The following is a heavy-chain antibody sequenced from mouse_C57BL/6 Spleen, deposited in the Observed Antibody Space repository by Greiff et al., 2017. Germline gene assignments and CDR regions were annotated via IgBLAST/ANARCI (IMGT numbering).Heavy chain of an antibody. CDR2: ISSGGSYT. J-gene: IGHJ2*01. V-gene: IGHV5-6*01. CDR3: ARQDEGFDY. Sequence: EVQLVESGGDLVKPGGSLKLSCAASGFTFSSYGMSWVRQTPDKRLEWVATISSGGSYTYYPDSVKGRFTISRDNAKNTLYLQMSSLKSEDTAMYYCARQDEGFDYWGQGTTRTVSS. CDR1: GFTFSSYG.